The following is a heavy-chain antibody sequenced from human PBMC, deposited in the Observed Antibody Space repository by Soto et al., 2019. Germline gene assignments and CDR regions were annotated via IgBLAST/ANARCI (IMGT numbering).Heavy chain of an antibody. Sequence: EVQLVESGGGLVQPGGSLRLSCAASGFTFSTYWMSWVRQTPGKGLEWVANIKQDGSEIYYVGSVKGRFTISRDNAKNSLFLQMNSLRAEDTAVYYCARDRGWNIVVVPASFDYWGQGTLVTVSS. J-gene: IGHJ4*02. CDR3: ARDRGWNIVVVPASFDY. V-gene: IGHV3-7*01. CDR2: IKQDGSEI. D-gene: IGHD2-2*01. CDR1: GFTFSTYW.